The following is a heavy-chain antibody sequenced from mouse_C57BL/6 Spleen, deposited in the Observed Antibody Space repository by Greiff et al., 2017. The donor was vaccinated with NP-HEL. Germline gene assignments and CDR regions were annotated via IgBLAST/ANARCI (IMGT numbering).Heavy chain of an antibody. CDR1: GYAFSSSW. CDR3: ARDGNYPYYYARDY. D-gene: IGHD2-1*01. J-gene: IGHJ4*01. Sequence: QVQLQQSGPELVKPGASVKISCKASGYAFSSSWMNWVKQRPGKGLEWIGRIYPGDGDTNYNGKFKGKATLTADKSSSTAYMQLSSLTSEDSAVYFCARDGNYPYYYARDYWGQGTSVTVAS. V-gene: IGHV1-82*01. CDR2: IYPGDGDT.